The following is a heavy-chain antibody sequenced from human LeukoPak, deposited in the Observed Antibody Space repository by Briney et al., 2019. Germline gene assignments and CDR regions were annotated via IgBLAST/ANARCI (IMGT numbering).Heavy chain of an antibody. V-gene: IGHV4-59*08. D-gene: IGHD2-2*01. CDR3: ARHCSSTSCYSRWYFDL. CDR1: GGSISSYY. CDR2: IYYSGST. J-gene: IGHJ2*01. Sequence: PSETLSLTCTVPGGSISSYYWSWIRQPPGKGLEWIGYIYYSGSTNYNPSLKSRVTISVDTSKNQFSLKLSSVTAADTAVYYCARHCSSTSCYSRWYFDLWGRGTLVTVSS.